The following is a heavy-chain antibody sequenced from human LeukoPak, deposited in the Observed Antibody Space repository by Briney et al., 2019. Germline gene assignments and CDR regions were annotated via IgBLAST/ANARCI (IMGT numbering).Heavy chain of an antibody. CDR1: GGSISSSSYY. CDR2: IYYSGST. V-gene: IGHV4-39*01. J-gene: IGHJ4*02. CDR3: ASFTMVRGVKF. D-gene: IGHD3-10*01. Sequence: SETLSLTCTVSGGSISSSSYYWGWIRRPPGKGLEWIGSIYYSGSTYYNPSLKSRVTISVDTSKNQFSLKLSSATAADTAVYYCASFTMVRGVKFWGQGTLVTVSS.